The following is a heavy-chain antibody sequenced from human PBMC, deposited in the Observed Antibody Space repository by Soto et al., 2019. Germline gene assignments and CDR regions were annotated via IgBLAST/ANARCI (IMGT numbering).Heavy chain of an antibody. CDR3: AREVLGGFTYYYGMYV. CDR1: GFTFSSYS. D-gene: IGHD5-12*01. CDR2: ISSSSSYI. J-gene: IGHJ6*02. Sequence: EVQLVESGGGLVKPGGSLRLSCAASGFTFSSYSMNWVRQAPGKGLEWVSSISSSSSYIYYADSVKGRFTISRDNAKNSLYLQMNSLRAEDTAVYYCAREVLGGFTYYYGMYVWGQGTTVTVSS. V-gene: IGHV3-21*01.